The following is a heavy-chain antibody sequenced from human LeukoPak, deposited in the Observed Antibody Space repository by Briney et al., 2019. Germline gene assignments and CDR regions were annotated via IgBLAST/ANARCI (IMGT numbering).Heavy chain of an antibody. D-gene: IGHD2-2*01. Sequence: GGSLRLSCAASGFSFSSHGMSWVRQAPGKGLEWVSTISGSGGATYYADSVKGRFTISRDNSKITLYLQMNGLRAEDTALFYCAKAVVVVPAATPFDYWGLGTLVTVSS. V-gene: IGHV3-23*01. CDR3: AKAVVVVPAATPFDY. CDR2: ISGSGGAT. CDR1: GFSFSSHG. J-gene: IGHJ4*02.